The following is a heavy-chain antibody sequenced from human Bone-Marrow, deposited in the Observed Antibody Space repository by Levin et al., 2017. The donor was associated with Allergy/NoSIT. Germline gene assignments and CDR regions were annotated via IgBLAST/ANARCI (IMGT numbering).Heavy chain of an antibody. J-gene: IGHJ4*02. CDR3: TTLTVTGPNYFDS. CDR2: FNPEEDKT. CDR1: GYPLSDLS. D-gene: IGHD4-17*01. V-gene: IGHV1-24*01. Sequence: ASVKVSCKVSGYPLSDLSLHWVRQAPGKGLEWMAGFNPEEDKTIYAQKFQGRVTLTEDTASDTAYIELSSLTSEDTGLYYCTTLTVTGPNYFDSWGLGTLVTVSS.